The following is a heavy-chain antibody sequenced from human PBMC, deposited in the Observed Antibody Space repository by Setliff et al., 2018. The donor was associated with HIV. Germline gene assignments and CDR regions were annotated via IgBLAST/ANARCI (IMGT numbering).Heavy chain of an antibody. V-gene: IGHV5-51*01. CDR1: GYTFSNSW. D-gene: IGHD5-12*01. J-gene: IGHJ4*02. CDR3: ARCLVTDVDDMDY. Sequence: PGESLKISCKASGYTFSNSWIAWVRQVPGKGLEWVGVIYPRDSDTRYTPSFQGQVTISVDKSISTAYLQWSSLKASDTAMYYCARCLVTDVDDMDYWGQGTLVTVSS. CDR2: IYPRDSDT.